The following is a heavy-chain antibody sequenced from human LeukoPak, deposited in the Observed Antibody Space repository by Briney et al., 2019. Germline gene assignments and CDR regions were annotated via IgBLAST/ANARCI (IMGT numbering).Heavy chain of an antibody. D-gene: IGHD6-13*01. V-gene: IGHV3-21*01. CDR2: ITSSSSYI. J-gene: IGHJ4*02. Sequence: GGSLRLSCAASGFTFSNYNINWVRQAPGKGLERVSSITSSSSYIYYADSVKGRFTISRDNAKNSLYLQMNSLRAEDTAVYYCARVEVAAAFDYWGQGTLVTVSS. CDR3: ARVEVAAAFDY. CDR1: GFTFSNYN.